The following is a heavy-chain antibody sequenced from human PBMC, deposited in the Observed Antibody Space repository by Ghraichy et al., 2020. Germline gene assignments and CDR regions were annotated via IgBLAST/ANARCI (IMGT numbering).Heavy chain of an antibody. D-gene: IGHD5-18*01. J-gene: IGHJ5*02. CDR2: ISDSGDAT. CDR3: AKDRSSNPAKVRFDP. Sequence: GGSLRLSCAASGFAFSNYAMSWVRQAPGKGLEWVSAISDSGDATCYADSVQGRFTISRDNSKSTLYLQMNSLRAEDTAVYYCAKDRSSNPAKVRFDPWGQGTLVTVSS. CDR1: GFAFSNYA. V-gene: IGHV3-23*01.